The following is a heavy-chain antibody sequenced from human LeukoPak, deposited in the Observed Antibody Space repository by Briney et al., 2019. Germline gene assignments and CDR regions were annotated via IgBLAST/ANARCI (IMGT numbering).Heavy chain of an antibody. CDR3: ARRPGYCSSTSCPGRFDP. D-gene: IGHD2-2*01. Sequence: PETLSLTCAVYGGSFSGYYWSWIRQPPGKGLEWIGEINHSGSTNYNPSLKSRVTISVDTSKNQFSLKLSSVTAADTAVYYCARRPGYCSSTSCPGRFDPWGQGTLVTVSS. J-gene: IGHJ5*02. CDR2: INHSGST. CDR1: GGSFSGYY. V-gene: IGHV4-34*01.